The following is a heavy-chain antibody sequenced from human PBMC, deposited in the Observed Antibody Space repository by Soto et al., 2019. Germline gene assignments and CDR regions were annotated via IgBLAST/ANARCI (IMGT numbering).Heavy chain of an antibody. CDR2: IYYSGST. D-gene: IGHD4-17*01. V-gene: IGHV4-30-4*01. CDR1: GGSISSGDYY. CDR3: ATESGSTYGYFDY. J-gene: IGHJ4*02. Sequence: PSETLSLTCTVSGGSISSGDYYWSWIRQPPGKGLAWIGYIYYSGSTYYNPSLKSRISMSVDTSKNQFSLILSSVTAADTAVYFCATESGSTYGYFDYWGQGTQVTV.